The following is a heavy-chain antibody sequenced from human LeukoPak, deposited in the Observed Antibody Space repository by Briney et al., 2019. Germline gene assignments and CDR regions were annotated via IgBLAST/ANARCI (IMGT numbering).Heavy chain of an antibody. D-gene: IGHD2-2*01. J-gene: IGHJ5*02. CDR1: GFTLSSYG. Sequence: RGRSLSLSCAASGFTLSSYGMHWVRPAPGKGLEWVAVISYDGSNKYYAHSVKGRFTISRDNAKNSLYLQMNRLRAEDTAVYYCARDCSSTSCYAWFDPWGQGTLVTVSS. CDR2: ISYDGSNK. V-gene: IGHV3-30*03. CDR3: ARDCSSTSCYAWFDP.